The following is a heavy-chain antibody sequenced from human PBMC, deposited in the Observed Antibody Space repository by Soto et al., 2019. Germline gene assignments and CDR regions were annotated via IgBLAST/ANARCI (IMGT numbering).Heavy chain of an antibody. CDR1: GYSFTSYW. CDR2: IDPSDSYT. V-gene: IGHV5-10-1*01. D-gene: IGHD3-9*01. CDR3: AIFETTYDYYYYGMDV. J-gene: IGHJ6*02. Sequence: GESLKISCKGSGYSFTSYWISWVRQMPGKGLEWMGRIDPSDSYTNYSPSFQGHVTISADKSISTAYLQWSSLKASDTAMYYCAIFETTYDYYYYGMDVWGQGTTVTVSS.